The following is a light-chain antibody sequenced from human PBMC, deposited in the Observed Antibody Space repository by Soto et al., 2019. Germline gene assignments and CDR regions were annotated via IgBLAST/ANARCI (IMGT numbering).Light chain of an antibody. CDR2: GAS. V-gene: IGKV3-15*01. Sequence: EIVMTQSPATLSVSPGERATLSCRASQSVSSNLAWYQQKPGQAHRHLIYGASTRATGIPARFSGSGSGTEFTLTISSLQSEDFAVYYCQQYNNWPPLTFGGGTKVEIK. CDR3: QQYNNWPPLT. J-gene: IGKJ4*01. CDR1: QSVSSN.